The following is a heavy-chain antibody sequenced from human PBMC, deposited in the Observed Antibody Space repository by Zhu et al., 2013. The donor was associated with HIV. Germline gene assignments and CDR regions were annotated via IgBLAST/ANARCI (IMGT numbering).Heavy chain of an antibody. CDR1: GFTLSNYA. V-gene: IGHV3-23*01. CDR2: IGESGNPT. J-gene: IGHJ4*02. D-gene: IGHD3-9*01. CDR3: AQDDHVLTGYRTLDH. Sequence: EVQLLESGGDLVQPGGSLRLSCVASGFTLSNYAMNWVRQAPGKGLEWVSAIGESGNPTYYAESVKGRFTISRDNSRNTLYLQMNSLRGDDTALYYCAQDDHVLTGYRTLDHWGQGTLVTVSS.